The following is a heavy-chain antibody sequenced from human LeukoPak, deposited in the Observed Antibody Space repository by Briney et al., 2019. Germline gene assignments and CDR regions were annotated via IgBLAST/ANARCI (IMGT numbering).Heavy chain of an antibody. CDR1: GGSMSSYY. CDR3: ASERGYHAN. CDR2: IYHSGST. V-gene: IGHV4-59*12. Sequence: SETLSLTCSVSGGSMSSYYWSWIRQSPGKGLEWIGYIYHSGSTDYNSSLKSRVTISEDTSKKQFSLNVISMTAADTAMYYCASERGYHANWGQGTLVTVSS. D-gene: IGHD5-12*01. J-gene: IGHJ4*02.